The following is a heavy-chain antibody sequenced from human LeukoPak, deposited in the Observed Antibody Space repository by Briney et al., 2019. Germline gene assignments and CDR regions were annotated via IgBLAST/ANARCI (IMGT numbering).Heavy chain of an antibody. Sequence: ASVKVSCKASGGTFSSYAISWVRQAPGQGLEWMGVIIPIFGTANYAQKFQGRVTITADKSTSTAYMELSSLRSEDTAVYYCARDEGFTTGTLFNWFDPWGQGTLVTVSS. J-gene: IGHJ5*02. CDR3: ARDEGFTTGTLFNWFDP. D-gene: IGHD1-1*01. CDR2: IIPIFGTA. CDR1: GGTFSSYA. V-gene: IGHV1-69*06.